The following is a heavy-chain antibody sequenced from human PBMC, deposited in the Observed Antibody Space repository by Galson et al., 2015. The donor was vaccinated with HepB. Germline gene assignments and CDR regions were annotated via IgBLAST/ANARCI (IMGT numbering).Heavy chain of an antibody. Sequence: SLRLSCAVSGFIFSDYYMIWVRQAPGKGLEWVSYISSRGSTIYYADSVKGRFTISRDNAKNSLYLQMNSLRAEDTAVYYCARGDRRQSAAISGWGQGTLVTVSS. CDR1: GFIFSDYY. V-gene: IGHV3-11*01. CDR2: ISSRGSTI. J-gene: IGHJ4*02. CDR3: ARGDRRQSAAISG. D-gene: IGHD2-2*02.